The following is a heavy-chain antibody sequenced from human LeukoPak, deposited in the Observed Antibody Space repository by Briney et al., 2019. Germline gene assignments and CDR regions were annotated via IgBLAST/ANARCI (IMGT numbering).Heavy chain of an antibody. Sequence: GGSLRLSCAASGFTFDDYAMHWVRQAPGKGLEWVSGISWNSGSIGYADSVKDRFTISRDNAKNSLYLQMNSLRAEDMALYYCAKGSSGWTPFDYWGQGTLVTVSS. D-gene: IGHD6-19*01. J-gene: IGHJ4*02. V-gene: IGHV3-9*03. CDR2: ISWNSGSI. CDR3: AKGSSGWTPFDY. CDR1: GFTFDDYA.